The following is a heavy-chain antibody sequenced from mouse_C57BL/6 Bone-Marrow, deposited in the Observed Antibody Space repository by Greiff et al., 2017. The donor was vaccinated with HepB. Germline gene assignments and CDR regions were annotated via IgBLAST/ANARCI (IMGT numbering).Heavy chain of an antibody. V-gene: IGHV1-50*01. CDR3: ARWGYYDYDDS. CDR1: GYTFTSYW. Sequence: QVQLQQPGAELVKPGASVKLSCKASGYTFTSYWMQWVKQRPGQGLEWIGEIDPSDSYTNYNQKFKGKATLTVDTSSSTAYMQLSSLTSEDSAVYYCARWGYYDYDDSWGQGTTLTVSS. CDR2: IDPSDSYT. D-gene: IGHD2-4*01. J-gene: IGHJ2*01.